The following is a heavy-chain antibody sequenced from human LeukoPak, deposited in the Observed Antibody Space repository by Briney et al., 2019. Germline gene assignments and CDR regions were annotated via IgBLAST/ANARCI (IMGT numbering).Heavy chain of an antibody. V-gene: IGHV4-59*08. CDR2: IYYSGST. Sequence: SETLSLTCTVSGGSINSYYWNWIRQPPGKGLEWIGYIYYSGSTNYNPSLKSRVTISVDTSKNQFSLKLSSVTAADTAVYYCARLGGYSGYEGLDYWGQGTLVTVSS. CDR1: GGSINSYY. D-gene: IGHD5-12*01. J-gene: IGHJ4*02. CDR3: ARLGGYSGYEGLDY.